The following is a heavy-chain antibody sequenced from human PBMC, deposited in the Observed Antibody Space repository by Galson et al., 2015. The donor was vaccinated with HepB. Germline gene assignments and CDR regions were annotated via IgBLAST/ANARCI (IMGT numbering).Heavy chain of an antibody. CDR3: ARAPGHTMTVVPPPEY. D-gene: IGHD3-22*01. Sequence: PVKVSCKASGYTLTTYAVHWVRQAPGQRLEWMGWINADEGNTKYSQRCQGRVTITRDTPASTVHMEGSSLRHEDTAVYYCARAPGHTMTVVPPPEYWGQGTLVTVSS. J-gene: IGHJ4*02. V-gene: IGHV1-3*01. CDR1: GYTLTTYA. CDR2: INADEGNT.